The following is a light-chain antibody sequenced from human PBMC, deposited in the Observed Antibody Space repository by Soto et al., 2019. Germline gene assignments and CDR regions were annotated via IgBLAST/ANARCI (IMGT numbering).Light chain of an antibody. J-gene: IGLJ2*01. CDR3: QSSDSSLSGSKV. V-gene: IGLV1-40*01. CDR2: GNN. CDR1: NSNIGAGSE. Sequence: QSVLTQPPSVSGAPGQRVSISCTGSNSNIGAGSEVHWYQQVPGTAPKLLISGNNYRPSGVPDRFSASKSATSASLAITGLQPEDEADYYCQSSDSSLSGSKVFGGGTQLTVL.